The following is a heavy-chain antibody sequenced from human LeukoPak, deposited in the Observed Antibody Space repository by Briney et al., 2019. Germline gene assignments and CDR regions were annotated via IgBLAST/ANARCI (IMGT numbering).Heavy chain of an antibody. CDR3: AKSGLFYDFWSGQPD. D-gene: IGHD3-3*01. CDR1: GGSISSSNW. J-gene: IGHJ4*02. CDR2: IHYSGST. Sequence: PSGTLSLTCGVSGGSISSSNWWSWVRQPPGKGLEWIGYIHYSGSTNYNPSLKSRVIISIDTSKDEFSLKLSSVTAADTAVYYCAKSGLFYDFWSGQPDWGQGVLVTVSS. V-gene: IGHV4-4*02.